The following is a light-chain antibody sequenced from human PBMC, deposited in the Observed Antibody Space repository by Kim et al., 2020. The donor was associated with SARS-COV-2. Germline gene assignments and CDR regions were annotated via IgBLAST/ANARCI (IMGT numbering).Light chain of an antibody. Sequence: DIVMTQSPDSLAVSLGERATINYKSSQTLLSNSNNKNYLAWYRQKPGQPPKVLIYWSSTRGSGVPDRFSGSGSGTDFTLTISSLQAEDVAVYYCQQYYGTPLTFGGGTKVDIK. CDR3: QQYYGTPLT. CDR2: WSS. CDR1: QTLLSNSNNKNY. V-gene: IGKV4-1*01. J-gene: IGKJ4*01.